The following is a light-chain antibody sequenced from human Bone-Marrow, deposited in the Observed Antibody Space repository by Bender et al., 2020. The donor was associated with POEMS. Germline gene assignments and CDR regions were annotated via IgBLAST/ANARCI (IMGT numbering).Light chain of an antibody. CDR3: ATWHDSLNGWV. CDR1: SSDVGGYKL. CDR2: EVS. Sequence: QSALTQPASVSGSPGQSITISCTGTSSDVGGYKLVSWYQQHPGKAPKLMIYEVSKRPSEVSTRFSGSKSGTSASLAISALQSEDEGDYYCATWHDSLNGWVFGGGTKLAVL. V-gene: IGLV2-14*02. J-gene: IGLJ3*02.